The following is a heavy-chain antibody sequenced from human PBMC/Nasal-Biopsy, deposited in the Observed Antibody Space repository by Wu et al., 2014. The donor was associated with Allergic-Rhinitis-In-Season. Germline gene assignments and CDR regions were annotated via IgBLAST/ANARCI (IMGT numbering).Heavy chain of an antibody. Sequence: TLSLTCTVSGASISSYYWNWIRQPPGKGLEWIGYVSYSGDSKYNPSLQSRVTISADTSMNLFSLKLKSVTPADTAVYYCARGPRYCTTGLCYTGHLPFDYWGQGSLVSVSS. V-gene: IGHV4-59*01. CDR2: VSYSGDS. CDR3: ARGPRYCTTGLCYTGHLPFDY. CDR1: GASISSYY. J-gene: IGHJ4*02. D-gene: IGHD2-8*01.